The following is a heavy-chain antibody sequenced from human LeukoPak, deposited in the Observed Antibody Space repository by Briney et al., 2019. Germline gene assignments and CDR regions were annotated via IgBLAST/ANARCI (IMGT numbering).Heavy chain of an antibody. D-gene: IGHD3-22*01. Sequence: GGSLRLSCAASGFTFDDYATHWVRQAPGKGREWVSLISGDGASTYYADSVKGRFTISRDNSKNSLYLQMNSLRTEDTALYYCAKDPDSSGYNWFDPWGQGTLVTVSS. CDR1: GFTFDDYA. J-gene: IGHJ5*02. CDR2: ISGDGAST. CDR3: AKDPDSSGYNWFDP. V-gene: IGHV3-43*02.